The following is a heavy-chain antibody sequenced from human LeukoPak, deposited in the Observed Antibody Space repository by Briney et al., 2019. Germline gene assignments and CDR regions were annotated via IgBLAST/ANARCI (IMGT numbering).Heavy chain of an antibody. CDR2: ISSNGGST. Sequence: GGSLRLSCAAPGFTFSSYAMHWVRQAPGKGLEYVSAISSNGGSTYYANSVKGRFTISRDNSKNTLYLQMGSLRAEDMAVYYCARGGRAGFQKPTDYWGQGTLVTVSS. CDR3: ARGGRAGFQKPTDY. CDR1: GFTFSSYA. V-gene: IGHV3-64*01. D-gene: IGHD3-10*01. J-gene: IGHJ4*02.